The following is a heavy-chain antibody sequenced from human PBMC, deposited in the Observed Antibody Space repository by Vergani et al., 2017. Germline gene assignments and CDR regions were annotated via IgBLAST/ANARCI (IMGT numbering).Heavy chain of an antibody. CDR2: ISGSGGRT. V-gene: IGHV3-23*01. CDR1: GFTFSSYA. J-gene: IGHJ4*02. Sequence: EVQLLESGGGLVQPGGSLRLSCAASGFTFSSYAMSWVRQAPGKGLEWVSAISGSGGRTYYADSVKGRFTISRDNSKNTLYLQMNSLRAEDTAVYYCAKDEDYYDSSGYCDYWGQGTLVTVSS. CDR3: AKDEDYYDSSGYCDY. D-gene: IGHD3-22*01.